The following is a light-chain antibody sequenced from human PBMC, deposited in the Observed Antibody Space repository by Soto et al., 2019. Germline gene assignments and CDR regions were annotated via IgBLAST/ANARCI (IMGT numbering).Light chain of an antibody. CDR2: DVS. V-gene: IGLV2-14*01. J-gene: IGLJ1*01. CDR3: SSYTTSSTYV. CDR1: SSDVGGYNS. Sequence: QSALTQPASVSGSPGQSITISCTGTSSDVGGYNSVSWYQQHPGKAPKFMIYDVSNRPSGISNRFSGSKSGNTASLTISGLQAEDEADYYCSSYTTSSTYVFGTGTKLTVL.